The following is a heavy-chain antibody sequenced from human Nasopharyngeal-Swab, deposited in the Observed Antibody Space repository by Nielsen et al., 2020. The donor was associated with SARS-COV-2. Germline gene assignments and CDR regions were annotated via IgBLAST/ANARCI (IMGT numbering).Heavy chain of an antibody. CDR2: ISSSGSIT. D-gene: IGHD3-3*01. CDR1: GFSSSEYY. J-gene: IGHJ4*02. Sequence: GESLKISCAASGFSSSEYYMSWIRQAPGKGMEWISDISSSGSITHYADSMKGRFTISRDNSKNTLYLQMNSLRAEDTAVYYCARGVGVDDFWSGRFDYWGQGTLVTVSS. V-gene: IGHV3-11*01. CDR3: ARGVGVDDFWSGRFDY.